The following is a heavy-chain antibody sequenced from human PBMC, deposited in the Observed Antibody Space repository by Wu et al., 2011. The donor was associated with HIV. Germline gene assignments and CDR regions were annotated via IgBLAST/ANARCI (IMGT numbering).Heavy chain of an antibody. CDR2: IIPFFGTS. J-gene: IGHJ6*03. V-gene: IGHV1-69*15. CDR1: GGTFSSYA. Sequence: QLVQSGAEVKKPGSSVKVSCKASGGTFSSYAISWVRQAPGQGLEWMGKIIPFFGTSNYAQTFQDRVTITADESTSTAYMVLSSLRSEDTAVYYCAREYMVRGTYYFYYMDVWGKGTTVTVSS. CDR3: AREYMVRGTYYFYYMDV. D-gene: IGHD3-10*01.